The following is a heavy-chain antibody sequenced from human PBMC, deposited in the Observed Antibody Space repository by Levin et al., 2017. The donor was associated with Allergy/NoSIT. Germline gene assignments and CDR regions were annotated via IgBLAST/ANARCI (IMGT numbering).Heavy chain of an antibody. CDR1: GGSFSGYY. D-gene: IGHD3-10*01. CDR3: ARGRGTTYYGSGSYYFSY. V-gene: IGHV4-34*01. Sequence: SETLSLTCGVYGGSFSGYYWSWIRQSPGKGLEWIAEIIHSGSTNYNPSLKSRVTISVDTSKNAVSLSLTSVTAADTAVYYCARGRGTTYYGSGSYYFSYWGQGTLVTVSS. J-gene: IGHJ4*02. CDR2: IIHSGST.